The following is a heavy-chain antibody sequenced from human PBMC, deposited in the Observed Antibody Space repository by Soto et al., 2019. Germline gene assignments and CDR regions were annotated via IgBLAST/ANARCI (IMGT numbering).Heavy chain of an antibody. D-gene: IGHD6-13*01. V-gene: IGHV3-23*01. CDR1: GFTFSSYA. CDR2: ISGSGGST. J-gene: IGHJ6*02. CDR3: AKPQQLGRDYYYCYGMDV. Sequence: PGGSLRLSCAASGFTFSSYAMSWVRQAPGKGLEWVSAISGSGGSTYYADSVKGRFTISRDNSKNTLYLQMNSLRAEDTAVYYCAKPQQLGRDYYYCYGMDVWGQGTTVTVSS.